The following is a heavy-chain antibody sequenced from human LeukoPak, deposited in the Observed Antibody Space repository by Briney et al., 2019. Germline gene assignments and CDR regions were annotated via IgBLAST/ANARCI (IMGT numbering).Heavy chain of an antibody. J-gene: IGHJ4*02. CDR1: GFTFSSFH. CDR2: ISRDSTTI. D-gene: IGHD3-22*01. Sequence: GGSLRLSCAASGFTFSSFHINWVRQAPGKGLEWLSYISRDSTTIYYADSVKGRFTISRNNAKNSLYLQMNSLRAEDTAVYHCATDYYDSSGYYTGSYWGQGTLVTVSS. V-gene: IGHV3-48*01. CDR3: ATDYYDSSGYYTGSY.